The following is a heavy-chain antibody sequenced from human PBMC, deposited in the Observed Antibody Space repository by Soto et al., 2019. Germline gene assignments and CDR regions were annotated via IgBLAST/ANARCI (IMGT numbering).Heavy chain of an antibody. CDR1: GFTFSMKW. J-gene: IGHJ4*02. CDR3: ARGTLQLQDDDY. Sequence: PGGSLRLSCAASGFTFSMKWMTWVRQAPGKGLEWVANIKQDGSEKYYVDSVKGRFTISRDNARNSLYLQMNSLRAEDTAVYYCARGTLQLQDDDYWGQGTLVTVSS. CDR2: IKQDGSEK. D-gene: IGHD2-2*01. V-gene: IGHV3-7*01.